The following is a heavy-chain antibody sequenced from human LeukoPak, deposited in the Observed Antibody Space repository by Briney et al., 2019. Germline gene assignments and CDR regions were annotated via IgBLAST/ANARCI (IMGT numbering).Heavy chain of an antibody. J-gene: IGHJ6*03. Sequence: SETLSLTCTVSGGSISSYYWSWIRQPPGKGLEWIGYIYYSGSTNYNPSLKSRVTIPVDTSKNQFSLKLSSVTAADTAVYYCARRKTYYYYMDVWGKGTTVTVSS. CDR1: GGSISSYY. V-gene: IGHV4-59*12. CDR2: IYYSGST. CDR3: ARRKTYYYYMDV.